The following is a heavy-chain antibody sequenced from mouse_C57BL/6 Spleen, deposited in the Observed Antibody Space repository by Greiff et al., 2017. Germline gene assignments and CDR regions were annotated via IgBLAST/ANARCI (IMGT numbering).Heavy chain of an antibody. V-gene: IGHV3-1*01. D-gene: IGHD2-3*01. CDR1: GYSITSGYD. Sequence: EVQRVESGPGMEKPSQSLSLTCTVTGYSITSGYDWHWIRHFPGNKLEWMGYISYSGSTNYNPSLKTRISITHDPSKNHIFLKLNSVTTEDTDTYDCARGGIYDGYYGYFDVWGTGTTVTVSS. CDR2: ISYSGST. J-gene: IGHJ1*03. CDR3: ARGGIYDGYYGYFDV.